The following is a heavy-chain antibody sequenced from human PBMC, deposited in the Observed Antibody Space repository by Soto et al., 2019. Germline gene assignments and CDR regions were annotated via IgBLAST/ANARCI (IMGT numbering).Heavy chain of an antibody. CDR1: GFTFSSYW. V-gene: IGHV3-74*01. CDR2: INSDGSST. Sequence: EVQLVESGGGLVQPGGSLRLSCAASGFTFSSYWMHWVRQAPGKGLVWVSRINSDGSSTTYADSVKGRFTISRDNAKNTLYLQLNSLRADDTAVYYCARVQGYCSGGSCYVAGYWGQGTLVTVSS. CDR3: ARVQGYCSGGSCYVAGY. J-gene: IGHJ4*02. D-gene: IGHD2-15*01.